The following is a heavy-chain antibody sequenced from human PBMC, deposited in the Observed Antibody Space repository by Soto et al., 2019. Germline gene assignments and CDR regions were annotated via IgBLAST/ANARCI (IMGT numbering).Heavy chain of an antibody. J-gene: IGHJ6*02. CDR1: GYSFTSYW. D-gene: IGHD1-1*01. CDR2: ICPGDSDT. Sequence: GESLKISCKGSGYSFTSYWIGWVRQMPGKGLEWMGIICPGDSDTRYSPSFQGQVTISADKSISTAYLQWSSLKASDTAMYYCARGGGVRDYYYYYGMDVWGQGTTVTVSS. CDR3: ARGGGVRDYYYYYGMDV. V-gene: IGHV5-51*01.